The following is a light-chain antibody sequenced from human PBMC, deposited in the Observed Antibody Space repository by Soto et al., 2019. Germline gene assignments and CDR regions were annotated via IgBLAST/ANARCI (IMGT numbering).Light chain of an antibody. Sequence: DIQMTQSPSSLSASIGDRVTITCRASQSISSYLNWYQQKPGKAPKLLIYATDTLQSGVPSRFSGSGSGTDYTLTISSLQPEDFATYYCQQSYNTPQTFGQGTKVDIK. V-gene: IGKV1-39*01. CDR2: ATD. J-gene: IGKJ1*01. CDR3: QQSYNTPQT. CDR1: QSISSY.